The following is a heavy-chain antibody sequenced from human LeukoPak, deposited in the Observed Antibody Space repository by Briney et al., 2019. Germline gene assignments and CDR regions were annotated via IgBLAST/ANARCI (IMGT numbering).Heavy chain of an antibody. D-gene: IGHD5-18*01. V-gene: IGHV3-33*01. J-gene: IGHJ4*02. Sequence: GGSLRLSCAASGFAFSNYGMHWVRQAPGKGLEWVAVIWYDGSNEKYADSLKGRFTISRDNSKNRLYLQMTSLRAEDTAVHYCTRDRGGYTYATFDYWGLGTLVTVSS. CDR1: GFAFSNYG. CDR2: IWYDGSNE. CDR3: TRDRGGYTYATFDY.